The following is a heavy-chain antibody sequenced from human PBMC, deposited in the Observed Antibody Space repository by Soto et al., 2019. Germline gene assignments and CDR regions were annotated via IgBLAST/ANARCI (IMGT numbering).Heavy chain of an antibody. CDR1: GYSFTSYW. CDR2: IYPGDSDT. CDR3: ARRKGSGSRYYYYGMDV. V-gene: IGHV5-51*01. D-gene: IGHD1-26*01. Sequence: GESLKISCKGSGYSFTSYWIGWVRQMPGKGLEWMGIIYPGDSDTRYSPSFQGQVTISADKSISTAYLQWSSLKASDTAMYYCARRKGSGSRYYYYGMDVWGQGTTVTVSS. J-gene: IGHJ6*02.